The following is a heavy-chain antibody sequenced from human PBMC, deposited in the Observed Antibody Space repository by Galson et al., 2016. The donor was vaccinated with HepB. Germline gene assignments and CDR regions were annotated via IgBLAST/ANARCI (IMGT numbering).Heavy chain of an antibody. CDR2: TYYRSQWYV. Sequence: CAISGDSVSSNIDAWNWIRQSPSRGLEWLGRTYYRSQWYVDYAVSVKNRININPDTSKNQFSLHLNSVTPEDTAVYYCARDGPATHDAFDFWGQGTMVTVSS. J-gene: IGHJ3*01. CDR3: ARDGPATHDAFDF. V-gene: IGHV6-1*01. CDR1: GDSVSSNIDA.